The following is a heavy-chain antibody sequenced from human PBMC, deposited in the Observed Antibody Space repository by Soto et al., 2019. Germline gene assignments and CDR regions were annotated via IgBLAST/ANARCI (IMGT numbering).Heavy chain of an antibody. J-gene: IGHJ6*02. CDR1: GYTFTGYY. D-gene: IGHD6-25*01. CDR3: ARFIAAGSYRYYYYGMDV. V-gene: IGHV1-2*02. Sequence: ASVKVSCKASGYTFTGYYLHWVRQAPGQGLEWMGWINPGSGDTNYAQNFQDRVTMIRDTSISTAYLELSRLRSDDTAVYYCARFIAAGSYRYYYYGMDVWGQGTTVTVSS. CDR2: INPGSGDT.